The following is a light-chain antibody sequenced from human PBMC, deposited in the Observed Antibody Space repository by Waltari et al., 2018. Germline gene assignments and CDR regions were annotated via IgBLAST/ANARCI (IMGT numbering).Light chain of an antibody. Sequence: EILMTQSPATLSLSPGERATISCTASRSISFNLAWYQQRPGQPPRLLIFPASPRATGIPARFGGSGSGTELTLTIRTLQSEDSGVDYCQQYNVWPPITFGQGTRLEIK. CDR2: PAS. CDR1: RSISFN. V-gene: IGKV3-15*01. J-gene: IGKJ5*01. CDR3: QQYNVWPPIT.